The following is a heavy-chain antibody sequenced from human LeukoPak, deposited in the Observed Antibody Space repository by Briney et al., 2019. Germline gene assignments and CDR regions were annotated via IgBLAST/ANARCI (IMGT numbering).Heavy chain of an antibody. CDR2: ISAYNGNT. CDR3: AREDYYDSSGWEAP. CDR1: GYTFTGYY. J-gene: IGHJ5*02. Sequence: ASVKVSCKASGYTFTGYYMHWVRLAPGQGLEWMGWISAYNGNTNYAQKLQGRVTMTTDTSTSTAYMELRSLRSDDTAVYYCAREDYYDSSGWEAPWGQGTLVTVSS. D-gene: IGHD3-22*01. V-gene: IGHV1-18*04.